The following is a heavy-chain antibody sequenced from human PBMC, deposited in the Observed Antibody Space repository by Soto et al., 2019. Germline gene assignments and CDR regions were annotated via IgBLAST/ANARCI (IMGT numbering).Heavy chain of an antibody. D-gene: IGHD3-3*01. CDR2: IWYDGSNK. Sequence: GGSLRLSCAASGFTFSSYGMHWVRQAPGKGLERVAVIWYDGSNKYYADSVKGRFTISRDNSKNTLYLEMNSLRAEDTAVYYCARDGTIFGVLIKADFDYWGQGTLVTVSS. CDR3: ARDGTIFGVLIKADFDY. J-gene: IGHJ4*02. CDR1: GFTFSSYG. V-gene: IGHV3-33*01.